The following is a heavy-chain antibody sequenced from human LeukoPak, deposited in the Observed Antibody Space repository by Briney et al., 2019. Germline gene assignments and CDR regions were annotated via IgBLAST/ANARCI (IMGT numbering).Heavy chain of an antibody. J-gene: IGHJ4*02. CDR2: ISGSSYYI. V-gene: IGHV3-21*01. CDR1: GFTFSSYW. CDR3: AATYSSSWYDY. Sequence: PGGSLRLSCAASGFTFSSYWMSWVRQAPGKGLEWVSSISGSSYYIYYADSVRGRFTISRDNAENSAYLQMNSLRAEDTAVYYCAATYSSSWYDYWGQGTLVTVSS. D-gene: IGHD6-13*01.